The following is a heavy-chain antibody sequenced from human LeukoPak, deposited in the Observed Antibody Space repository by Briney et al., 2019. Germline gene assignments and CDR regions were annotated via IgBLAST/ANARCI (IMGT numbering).Heavy chain of an antibody. CDR3: AKLEDIVVVPAAIRGGDAFDI. J-gene: IGHJ3*02. V-gene: IGHV3-30*02. Sequence: GGSLRLSCAASGFTFSSYGMHWVRQAPGKGLEWVAFIRYDGSNKYYADSVKGRFTISRDNSKNTLYLQMNSLRAEDTAVYYCAKLEDIVVVPAAIRGGDAFDIWGQGTMVAVSS. CDR1: GFTFSSYG. CDR2: IRYDGSNK. D-gene: IGHD2-2*01.